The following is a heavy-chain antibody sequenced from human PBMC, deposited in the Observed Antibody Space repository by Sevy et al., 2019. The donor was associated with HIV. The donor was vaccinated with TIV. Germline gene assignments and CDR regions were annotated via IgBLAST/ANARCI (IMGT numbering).Heavy chain of an antibody. D-gene: IGHD3-10*01. CDR3: ARDLRVYYYGSGASDAFDI. CDR2: ISSSSSYT. V-gene: IGHV3-11*06. J-gene: IGHJ3*02. Sequence: GGSLRLSCAASGFTFSDYYMSWIRQAPGKGLEWVSYISSSSSYTNYADSVKGRFTISRDNAKNSLYLQMNSLRAEDTDVYYCARDLRVYYYGSGASDAFDIWGQGTMVTVSS. CDR1: GFTFSDYY.